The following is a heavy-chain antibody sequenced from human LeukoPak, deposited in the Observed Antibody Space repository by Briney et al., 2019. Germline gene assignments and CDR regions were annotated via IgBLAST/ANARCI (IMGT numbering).Heavy chain of an antibody. V-gene: IGHV3-21*01. J-gene: IGHJ3*02. CDR2: ISSGSSYI. CDR1: GFTFSIYA. D-gene: IGHD5-24*01. Sequence: GGSLRLSCAASGFTFSIYAMSWVRQAPGKGLEWVSSISSGSSYIYYADSVKGRFTISRDNAKNSLYLQMNSLRADDTAVYYCARTRSEMATMAFDIGGQGTMVTVSS. CDR3: ARTRSEMATMAFDI.